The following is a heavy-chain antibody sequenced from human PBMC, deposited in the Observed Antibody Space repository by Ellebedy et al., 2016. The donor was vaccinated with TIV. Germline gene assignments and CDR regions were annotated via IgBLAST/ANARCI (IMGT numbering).Heavy chain of an antibody. V-gene: IGHV3-23*01. Sequence: GESLKISXAASGFTFKDFVMNWVRQVPGKGLEWVSGISGSGGSQYYADSVKGRFTISRDNSKNTLYLQMNSLRAEDTAVYYCARYRGSGRNYYYGMDVWGQGTTVTVSS. CDR1: GFTFKDFV. CDR3: ARYRGSGRNYYYGMDV. CDR2: ISGSGGSQ. D-gene: IGHD3-10*01. J-gene: IGHJ6*02.